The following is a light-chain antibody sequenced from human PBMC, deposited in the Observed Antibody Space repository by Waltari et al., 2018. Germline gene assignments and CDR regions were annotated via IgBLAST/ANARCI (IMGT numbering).Light chain of an antibody. V-gene: IGLV2-23*02. CDR3: CSYAGLGTYV. J-gene: IGLJ1*01. CDR2: EVI. CDR1: TSDVGNYDL. Sequence: QSALTQPASVSGTPGQSITISCTGTTSDVGNYDLVSWYQQPPGKAPKLLICEVIKRPSGVSSRVSGSKSCNTASLTISGLQAEDEADYYCCSYAGLGTYVFGSGTKVTVL.